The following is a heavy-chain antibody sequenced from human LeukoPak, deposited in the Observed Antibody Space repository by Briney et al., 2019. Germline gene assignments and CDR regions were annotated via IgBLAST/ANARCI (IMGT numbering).Heavy chain of an antibody. V-gene: IGHV1-2*02. CDR2: INPNSGGT. CDR1: GYTFTGYY. CDR3: ARGPYYYYYYYMDV. Sequence: ASVKVSCKASGYTFTGYYTHWVRQAPGQGLEWMGWINPNSGGTNYAQKFQGRVTMTRDTSISTAYMELSRLRSDDTAVYYCARGPYYYYYYYMDVWGKGTTVTVSS. J-gene: IGHJ6*03.